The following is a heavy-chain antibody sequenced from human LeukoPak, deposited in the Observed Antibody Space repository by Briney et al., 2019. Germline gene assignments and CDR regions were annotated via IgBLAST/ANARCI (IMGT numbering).Heavy chain of an antibody. V-gene: IGHV1-18*01. CDR1: GYTFTSYG. D-gene: IGHD3-3*01. J-gene: IGHJ3*02. CDR2: ISAYNGNT. CDR3: ARVLGSYDFWSGYYWDAFDI. Sequence: GASVKVSCKASGYTFTSYGISWVRQAPGQGLEWMGWISAYNGNTNYAQKLQGRVTMTTDTSTSTAYMELRSLRSDDTAVYYCARVLGSYDFWSGYYWDAFDIWGQGTMVTVSS.